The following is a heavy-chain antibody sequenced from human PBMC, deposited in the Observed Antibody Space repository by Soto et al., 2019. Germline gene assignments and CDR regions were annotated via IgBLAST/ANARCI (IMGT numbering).Heavy chain of an antibody. J-gene: IGHJ6*02. V-gene: IGHV1-18*04. CDR3: ARGGVEYSGYDLDYYYYGMDV. CDR1: GYTFTSYG. CDR2: ISAYNGNT. Sequence: ASVKVSCKASGYTFTSYGISWVRQAPGQGLEWMGWISAYNGNTNYAQKLQGRVTMTTDTSTSTAYMELRSLRSDDTAVYYCARGGVEYSGYDLDYYYYGMDVWGQGTTVTVS. D-gene: IGHD5-12*01.